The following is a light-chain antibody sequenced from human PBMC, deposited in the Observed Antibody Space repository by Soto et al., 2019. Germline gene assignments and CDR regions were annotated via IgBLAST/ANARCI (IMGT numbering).Light chain of an antibody. J-gene: IGKJ5*01. V-gene: IGKV1-33*01. Sequence: DIQRTQSQSSLSASVGDRVTITCQASQNINNYLNWYQQKPGRAPKLLIYDASNLEAGVPSRFRGSGSGTDFTFTISRLQPEDIATYYCQQYENLPTFGQGTLLEV. CDR3: QQYENLPT. CDR1: QNINNY. CDR2: DAS.